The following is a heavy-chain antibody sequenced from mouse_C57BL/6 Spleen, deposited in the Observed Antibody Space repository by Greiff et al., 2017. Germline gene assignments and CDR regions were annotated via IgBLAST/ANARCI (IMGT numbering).Heavy chain of an antibody. J-gene: IGHJ4*01. D-gene: IGHD2-4*01. CDR1: GYTFTDYN. V-gene: IGHV1-18*01. Sequence: EVQLQQSGPELVKPGASVKIPCKASGYTFTDYNMDWVKQSHGKSLEWIGDINPNNGGTIYNQKFKGKATLTVDKSSSTAYMVLSSLTSEYTAVYYCARDPYDYMAKDYWGQGASVTVDS. CDR3: ARDPYDYMAKDY. CDR2: INPNNGGT.